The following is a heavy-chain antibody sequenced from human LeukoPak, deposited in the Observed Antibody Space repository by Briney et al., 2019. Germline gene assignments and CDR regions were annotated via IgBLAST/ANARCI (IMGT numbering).Heavy chain of an antibody. V-gene: IGHV3-23*01. Sequence: PGGSLRLSCAASGFTLSSYAMSWVRQAPGKGREWVSVISGSGGSTYYADSVKGRFTISRDNSKNTLYLQMNRLRAEDTAVYYCAKTYYYDRSGYYFDYWGQGTLVTVSS. J-gene: IGHJ4*02. CDR1: GFTLSSYA. D-gene: IGHD3-22*01. CDR3: AKTYYYDRSGYYFDY. CDR2: ISGSGGST.